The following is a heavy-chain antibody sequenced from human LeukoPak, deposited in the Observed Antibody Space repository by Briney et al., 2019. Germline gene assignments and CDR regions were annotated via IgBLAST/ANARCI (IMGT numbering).Heavy chain of an antibody. J-gene: IGHJ4*02. CDR1: GYSISSGYY. CDR3: ARVTTELGPTTKGDY. V-gene: IGHV4-38-2*02. D-gene: IGHD1-26*01. CDR2: IYHSGST. Sequence: PSETLSLTCTVSGYSISSGYYWGWIRQPPGKGLEWIGSIYHSGSTYYNPSLKSRVTISVDTSKNQFSLKLSSVTAADTAVYYCARVTTELGPTTKGDYWGQGTLVIVSS.